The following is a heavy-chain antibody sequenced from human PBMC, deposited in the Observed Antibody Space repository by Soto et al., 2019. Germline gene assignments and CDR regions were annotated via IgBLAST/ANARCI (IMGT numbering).Heavy chain of an antibody. V-gene: IGHV4-31*03. CDR3: ATGNTGGFDY. Sequence: SETLSLTCTVSGGSISSGGYYWSWIRQHPGKGLEWIGYIYYSGSTYYNPSLKSRVTISVDTSKNQFSLKLSSVTAADTAVYYCATGNTGGFDYWGQGTLVTVSS. D-gene: IGHD2-8*02. CDR2: IYYSGST. CDR1: GGSISSGGYY. J-gene: IGHJ4*02.